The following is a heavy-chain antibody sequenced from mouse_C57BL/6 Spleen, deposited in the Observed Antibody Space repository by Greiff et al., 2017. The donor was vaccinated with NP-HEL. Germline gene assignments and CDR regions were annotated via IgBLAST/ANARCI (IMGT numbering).Heavy chain of an antibody. CDR3: ARDYGSSYRYYFDY. D-gene: IGHD1-1*01. V-gene: IGHV1-22*01. Sequence: VQLQQSGPELVKPGASVKMSCKASGYTFTDYNMHWVKQSHGKSLEWIGYINPNNGGTSYNQKFKGKATLTVNKSSSTAYMELRSLTSEDSAVYYCARDYGSSYRYYFDYWGQGTTLTVSS. CDR1: GYTFTDYN. J-gene: IGHJ2*01. CDR2: INPNNGGT.